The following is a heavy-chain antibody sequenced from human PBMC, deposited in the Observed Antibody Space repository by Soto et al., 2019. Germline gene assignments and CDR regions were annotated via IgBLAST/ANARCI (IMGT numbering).Heavy chain of an antibody. V-gene: IGHV3-48*03. CDR2: IGTSGKTI. J-gene: IGHJ6*02. CDR3: ARDPAIYSGKFDYGLDV. Sequence: GGSLRLSCAFSVFTFSSYEMNCVRHAPGKGLEWVSYIGTSGKTIYYADSVRGRFTISRDNAKNSLYLQMNSLRAEDTAVYFCARDPAIYSGKFDYGLDVWGRGTTVTVSS. CDR1: VFTFSSYE. D-gene: IGHD4-4*01.